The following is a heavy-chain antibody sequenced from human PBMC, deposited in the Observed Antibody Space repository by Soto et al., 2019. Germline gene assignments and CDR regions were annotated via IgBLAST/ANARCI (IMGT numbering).Heavy chain of an antibody. CDR1: GYTFTSYY. Sequence: ASVKVSCKASGYTFTSYYMHWVRQAPGQGLEWMGIINPSGGSTSYAQKFQGRVTMTRDTSTSTVYMELSSLRSEDTAVYHCARDRPAAIPRHYYYGMDVWGQGTTVTVSS. D-gene: IGHD2-2*01. CDR3: ARDRPAAIPRHYYYGMDV. V-gene: IGHV1-46*01. J-gene: IGHJ6*02. CDR2: INPSGGST.